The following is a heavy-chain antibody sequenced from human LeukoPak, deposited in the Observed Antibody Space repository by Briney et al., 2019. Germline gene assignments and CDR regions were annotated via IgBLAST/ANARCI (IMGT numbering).Heavy chain of an antibody. Sequence: PSETLSLTCTVSGGSISSYYWSWIRQPPGKGLEWIGYIYYSGSTNYNLSLKSRVTISVDTSKNQFSLRLSSVTAADTAVYYCARHATGWFDPWGQGTLVTVSS. CDR1: GGSISSYY. CDR2: IYYSGST. J-gene: IGHJ5*02. CDR3: ARHATGWFDP. V-gene: IGHV4-59*08.